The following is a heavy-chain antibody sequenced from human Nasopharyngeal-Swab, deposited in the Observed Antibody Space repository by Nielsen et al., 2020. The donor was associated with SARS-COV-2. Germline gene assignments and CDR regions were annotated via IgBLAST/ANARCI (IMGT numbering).Heavy chain of an antibody. CDR3: AGGQGTVTTYYYYGMDV. CDR1: GFTFSSYG. V-gene: IGHV3-33*01. Sequence: GESLKISCAASGFTFSSYGMHWVRQAPGKGLEWVAGIWYDGSNKYYAASVKGRFTISRDNSKTTLYLQMNSLRAEDTAVYYCAGGQGTVTTYYYYGMDVWGQGTTVTVSS. J-gene: IGHJ6*02. D-gene: IGHD4-17*01. CDR2: IWYDGSNK.